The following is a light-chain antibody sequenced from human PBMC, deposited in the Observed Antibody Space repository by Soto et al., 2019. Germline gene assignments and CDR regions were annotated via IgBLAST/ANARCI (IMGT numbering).Light chain of an antibody. CDR2: GNS. Sequence: QSVLTQPPSVSGAPGQRVTISCTGSSSNIGAGYDVHWYQQLPGTAPKLLIYGNSNRPSGVPDRFSGSKSGTSASLAITGLQAEDEADYYYQPYDSSLSGLVFGTGTKLTVL. V-gene: IGLV1-40*01. J-gene: IGLJ1*01. CDR3: QPYDSSLSGLV. CDR1: SSNIGAGYD.